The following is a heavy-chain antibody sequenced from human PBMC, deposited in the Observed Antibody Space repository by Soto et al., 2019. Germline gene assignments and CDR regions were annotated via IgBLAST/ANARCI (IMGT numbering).Heavy chain of an antibody. J-gene: IGHJ4*02. CDR2: INPNSGGT. CDR1: GYTFTGYY. V-gene: IGHV1-2*04. CDR3: ARAFDDSSYGYMY. D-gene: IGHD5-18*01. Sequence: ASVKVSCKASGYTFTGYYMHWVRQAPGQGLEWMGWINPNSGGTNYAQKFQGWVTMTRDTSISTAYMELSRLRSDDTAVYYCARAFDDSSYGYMYWGQGTLVTVSS.